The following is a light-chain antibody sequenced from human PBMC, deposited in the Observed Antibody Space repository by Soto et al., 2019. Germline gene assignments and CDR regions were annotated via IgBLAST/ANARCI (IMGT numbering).Light chain of an antibody. CDR2: LNSDGSH. Sequence: QSVLTQSPSASASLGASVKLTCTLSSGHSSYAIAWHQQQPEKGPRYLMKLNSDGSHSKGDGIPDRFSGSSSGAERYLTISSLQSEDEADYYCQTLCTARVFGGGTKLTVL. V-gene: IGLV4-69*01. CDR3: QTLCTARV. J-gene: IGLJ3*02. CDR1: SGHSSYA.